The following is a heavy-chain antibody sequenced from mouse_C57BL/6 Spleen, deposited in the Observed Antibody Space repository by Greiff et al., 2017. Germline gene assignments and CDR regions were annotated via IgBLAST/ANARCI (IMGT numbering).Heavy chain of an antibody. CDR3: ASTGTAYYFDY. Sequence: QVQLQQPGAELVKPGASVKLSCKASGYTFTSYWMHWVKQRPGQGLEWIGMIHPNSGSTNYNEKFKSKATLTVDKSSSTAYMQLSSLTSEDSAVYYCASTGTAYYFDYWGQGTTLTVSS. V-gene: IGHV1-64*01. CDR1: GYTFTSYW. CDR2: IHPNSGST. J-gene: IGHJ2*01. D-gene: IGHD4-1*01.